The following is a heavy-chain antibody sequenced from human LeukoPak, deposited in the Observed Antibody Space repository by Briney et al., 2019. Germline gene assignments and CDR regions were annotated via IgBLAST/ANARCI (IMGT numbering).Heavy chain of an antibody. CDR1: GFTFSSYA. CDR2: ISGSGGST. J-gene: IGHJ5*02. CDR3: AKELRNRVTMVRGVLFPFDP. D-gene: IGHD3-10*01. V-gene: IGHV3-23*01. Sequence: GGSLRLYCAASGFTFSSYAMSWVRQAPGKGLEWVSAISGSGGSTYYADSVKGRFTISRDNSKNTLYLQMNSLRAEDTAVYYCAKELRNRVTMVRGVLFPFDPWGQGTLVTVSS.